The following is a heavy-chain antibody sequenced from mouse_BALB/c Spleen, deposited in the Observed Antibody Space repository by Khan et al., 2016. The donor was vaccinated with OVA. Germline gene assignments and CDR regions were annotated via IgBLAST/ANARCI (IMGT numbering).Heavy chain of an antibody. D-gene: IGHD2-1*01. CDR2: IRSGGST. J-gene: IGHJ4*01. CDR3: SRTYFSYGNYGDDYAIDY. V-gene: IGHV2-2*02. Sequence: QVQLKESGPGLVQPSQSLSITCTVSGFSLTTYGINWVRQSPGKGLEWLGVIRSGGSTDYNAAFISRLSISKDNSKSQVFFKMNRLQANDTALYYCSRTYFSYGNYGDDYAIDYWSQGTSVTVAS. CDR1: GFSLTTYG.